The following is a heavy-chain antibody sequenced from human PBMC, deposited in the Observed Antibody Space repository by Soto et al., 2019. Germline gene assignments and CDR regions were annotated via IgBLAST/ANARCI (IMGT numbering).Heavy chain of an antibody. J-gene: IGHJ3*02. V-gene: IGHV3-23*01. CDR1: GFTFSSYT. Sequence: EVQLLEFGGGLVQPGGSRRLSCAASGFTFSSYTLAWVRQAPGEGLEWVSAISGRSTSIYYADSVKGRFTVSRDNSKNALYLQMHSLRADDTAVYYCAKPFSREGFVYSYPAFDIWGQGTMVTVSP. D-gene: IGHD3-22*01. CDR3: AKPFSREGFVYSYPAFDI. CDR2: ISGRSTSI.